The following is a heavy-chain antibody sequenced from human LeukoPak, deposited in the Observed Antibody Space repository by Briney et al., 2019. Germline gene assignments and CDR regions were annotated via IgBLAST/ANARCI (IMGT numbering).Heavy chain of an antibody. Sequence: GGSLRFSCAASGFTFSSYSMNWVRQAPGKGLEWVSSISSSSSYIYYADSVKGRFTISRDNAKNSLYLQMNSLRAEDTAVYYCARFATSTSEYYYGMDVWGQGTTVTVSS. CDR3: ARFATSTSEYYYGMDV. J-gene: IGHJ6*02. D-gene: IGHD6-6*01. V-gene: IGHV3-21*01. CDR2: ISSSSSYI. CDR1: GFTFSSYS.